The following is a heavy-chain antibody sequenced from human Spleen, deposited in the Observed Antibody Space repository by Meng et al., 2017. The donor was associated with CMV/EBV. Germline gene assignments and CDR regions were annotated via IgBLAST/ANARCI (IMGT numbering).Heavy chain of an antibody. J-gene: IGHJ4*02. Sequence: ASVKVSCKASGYTFSNYGVSWVRQAPGQGLEWMGWINAYNGNTHYAQNFQGRVTMTTDISTSTAYMELWNLRSDDTAVYYCARGDGAAPHFWGQGTLVTVSS. D-gene: IGHD6-13*01. V-gene: IGHV1-18*01. CDR2: INAYNGNT. CDR1: GYTFSNYG. CDR3: ARGDGAAPHF.